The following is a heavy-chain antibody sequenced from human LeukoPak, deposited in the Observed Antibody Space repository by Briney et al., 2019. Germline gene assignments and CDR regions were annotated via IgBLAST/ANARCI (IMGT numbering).Heavy chain of an antibody. Sequence: SGGSLRLSCAASGFTFDDYGMSWVRQAPGKGLEWVSGINWNGGSTGYADSVKGRFTISRDNAKNPLYLQMNSLRAEDTALYYCARESYYDSSGYYREDYWGQGTLVTVSS. V-gene: IGHV3-20*04. D-gene: IGHD3-22*01. CDR1: GFTFDDYG. CDR2: INWNGGST. CDR3: ARESYYDSSGYYREDY. J-gene: IGHJ4*02.